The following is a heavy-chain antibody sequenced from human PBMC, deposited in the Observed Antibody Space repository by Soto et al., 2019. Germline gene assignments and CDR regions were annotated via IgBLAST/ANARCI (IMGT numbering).Heavy chain of an antibody. CDR3: ARENSYFDY. CDR1: GYTFMNFG. CDR2: ISAYNANA. J-gene: IGHJ4*02. Sequence: QIQLLQSGAEVKKPGSSVKVTCKASGYTFMNFGISWVRQAPGQGLEWMGWISAYNANANYAQKFQGRLTMTADTSTSTAYMELRSLRSDDTAVYYCARENSYFDYWGQGTLVTVYS. V-gene: IGHV1-18*01.